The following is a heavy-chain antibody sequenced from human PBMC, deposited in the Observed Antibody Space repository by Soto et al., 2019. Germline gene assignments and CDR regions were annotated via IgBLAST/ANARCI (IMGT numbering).Heavy chain of an antibody. Sequence: ASVKVSCKASGYPFTGPYIYWVRQAPGQGLEWIGWINPYSGGADLSQKFQGRVTMTRDTSISTAYMEVSSLRSDDTAVFYCARLMHYSHSGGSSHSGFDMWGQGTLVTVSS. CDR3: ARLMHYSHSGGSSHSGFDM. CDR1: GYPFTGPY. V-gene: IGHV1-2*02. CDR2: INPYSGGA. J-gene: IGHJ3*02. D-gene: IGHD2-21*01.